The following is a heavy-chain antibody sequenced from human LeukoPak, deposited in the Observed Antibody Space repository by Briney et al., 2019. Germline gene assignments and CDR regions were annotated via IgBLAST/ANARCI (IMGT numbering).Heavy chain of an antibody. Sequence: GGSLRLPCAASGFTFSSYGMHWVRQAPGKGLEWVAVISYDGSNKYYADSVKGRFTISRDNSKNTLYLQMNSLRAEDTAVYYCAKDGGGYYYDSSGYYPDYWGQGTLVTVSS. CDR1: GFTFSSYG. CDR2: ISYDGSNK. V-gene: IGHV3-30*18. J-gene: IGHJ4*02. CDR3: AKDGGGYYYDSSGYYPDY. D-gene: IGHD3-22*01.